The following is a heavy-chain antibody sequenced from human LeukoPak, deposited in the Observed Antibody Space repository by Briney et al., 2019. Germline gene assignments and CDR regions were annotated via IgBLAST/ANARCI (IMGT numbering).Heavy chain of an antibody. V-gene: IGHV4-4*09. J-gene: IGHJ6*02. CDR1: GGSISNFY. Sequence: TSETLSLTCTVSGGSISNFYWSWIRQPPGKGLEWIGYIYTTGSTNYNPSLKSRVTISGDTSKNQFSLKLSSVTAADTAVYYWARHRLWFGESSVYGMDVWGQGTTVTVSS. CDR3: ARHRLWFGESSVYGMDV. D-gene: IGHD3-10*01. CDR2: IYTTGST.